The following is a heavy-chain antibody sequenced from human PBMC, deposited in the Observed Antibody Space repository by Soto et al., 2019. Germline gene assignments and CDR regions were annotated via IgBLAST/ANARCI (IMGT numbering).Heavy chain of an antibody. CDR3: ARDSGVCGGYFDY. CDR2: IWYDGTEK. CDR1: GFTVNPYG. V-gene: IGHV3-33*01. D-gene: IGHD2-15*01. Sequence: QVQLVASGGGVVQPGRSLRLSCATSGFTVNPYGIHWVRQAPGKWMEWVSVIWYDGTEKYYVDSVTVRFTVSRDNSKNTLYLQMNGLRADDTAVYYCARDSGVCGGYFDYWGQGTLVTVSS. J-gene: IGHJ4*02.